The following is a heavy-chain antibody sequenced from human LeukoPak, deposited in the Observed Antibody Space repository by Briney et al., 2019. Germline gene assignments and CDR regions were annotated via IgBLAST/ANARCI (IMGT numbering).Heavy chain of an antibody. Sequence: GASVKVSCKASGYTFSIYTMNWVRQAPGQGLEWMGWINTNTGNPTYAQGFTGRFVFSLDTSVSTAYLQISSLKAEDTAVYYCAREVRAFDYWGQGTLVTVSS. CDR1: GYTFSIYT. D-gene: IGHD4-11*01. V-gene: IGHV7-4-1*02. CDR2: INTNTGNP. J-gene: IGHJ4*02. CDR3: AREVRAFDY.